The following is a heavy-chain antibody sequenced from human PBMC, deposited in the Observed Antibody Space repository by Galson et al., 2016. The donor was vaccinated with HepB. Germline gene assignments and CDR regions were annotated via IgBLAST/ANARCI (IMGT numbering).Heavy chain of an antibody. CDR1: GFSLNTYGVG. J-gene: IGHJ5*02. CDR3: AHRKFERGTNYFDP. Sequence: PALVKPTQTLTLTCSFSGFSLNTYGVGVGWIRQPPGKALEWLALSYWDDDKTYSPSLKSRLTITKDTSKNQVVLTMTNMDPVDTATYYCAHRKFERGTNYFDPWGQGTLVIVSS. CDR2: SYWDDDK. V-gene: IGHV2-5*02. D-gene: IGHD2-8*01.